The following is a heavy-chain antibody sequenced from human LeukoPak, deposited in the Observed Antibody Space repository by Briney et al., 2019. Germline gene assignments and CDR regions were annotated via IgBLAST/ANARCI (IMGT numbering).Heavy chain of an antibody. Sequence: ASVKVSCKASGYTFTSYGISWVRQAPGQGLEWMGWISAYNGNTNYAQKLQGRVTMTTDTSTSTVYMELSSLRSEDTAVYYCARSPPGSWMIVVVTPFDIWGQGTMVTVSS. CDR3: ARSPPGSWMIVVVTPFDI. D-gene: IGHD3-22*01. J-gene: IGHJ3*02. CDR2: ISAYNGNT. CDR1: GYTFTSYG. V-gene: IGHV1-18*01.